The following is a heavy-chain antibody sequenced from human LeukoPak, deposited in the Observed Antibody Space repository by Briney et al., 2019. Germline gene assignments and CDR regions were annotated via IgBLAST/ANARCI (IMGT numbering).Heavy chain of an antibody. CDR1: DYTFTTYG. CDR2: ISGYNGNT. V-gene: IGHV1-18*01. D-gene: IGHD2-15*01. Sequence: GASVKVSCKSSDYTFTTYGISWVRQAPGQGLEWMGWISGYNGNTNYAQKFQGKVTMTTDTSTSTVYMELRSLRSDDTAVYYCARMVVVAATLMGYFDLWGRGTLVTASS. J-gene: IGHJ2*01. CDR3: ARMVVVAATLMGYFDL.